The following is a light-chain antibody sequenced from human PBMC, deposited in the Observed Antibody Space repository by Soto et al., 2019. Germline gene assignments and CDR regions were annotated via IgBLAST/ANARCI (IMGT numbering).Light chain of an antibody. Sequence: DIQMTQSPSTLSASVVDRVTITCRASQSISSWLAWYQQKPGKAPKLLIYDASSLESGVPSRFSGSGSGTEFTLTISSLQPDDFATYYCQQYNSYPETFGQGTKVDIK. J-gene: IGKJ1*01. CDR2: DAS. V-gene: IGKV1-5*01. CDR1: QSISSW. CDR3: QQYNSYPET.